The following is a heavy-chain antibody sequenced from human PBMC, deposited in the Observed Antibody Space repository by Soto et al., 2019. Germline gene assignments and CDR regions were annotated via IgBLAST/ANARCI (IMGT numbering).Heavy chain of an antibody. J-gene: IGHJ4*02. CDR2: ISGSGGST. CDR3: ATLLHGFVVVVAAIDY. Sequence: GSLRLSGAAHRFTCSSYAMSWVRQAPGKGLEWVSAISGSGGSTYYADSVKGRFTISRDNSKNTLYLQMNSLRAEDTAVYYCATLLHGFVVVVAAIDYWGQGTLVTVSS. D-gene: IGHD2-15*01. V-gene: IGHV3-23*01. CDR1: RFTCSSYA.